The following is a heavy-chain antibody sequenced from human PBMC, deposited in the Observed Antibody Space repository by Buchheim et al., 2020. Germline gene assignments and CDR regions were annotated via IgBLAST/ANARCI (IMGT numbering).Heavy chain of an antibody. CDR1: GGTFSSYA. CDR2: IIPIFGTA. V-gene: IGHV1-69*06. J-gene: IGHJ5*02. Sequence: QVQLVQSGAEVKKPGSSVTVSCKASGGTFSSYAISWVRQAPGQGLEWMGGIIPIFGTANYAQKFQGRVTITADKSTSTAYMELSSLRSEDTAVYYCARDGYSGYSSSWYSGWFDPWGQGTL. D-gene: IGHD6-13*01. CDR3: ARDGYSGYSSSWYSGWFDP.